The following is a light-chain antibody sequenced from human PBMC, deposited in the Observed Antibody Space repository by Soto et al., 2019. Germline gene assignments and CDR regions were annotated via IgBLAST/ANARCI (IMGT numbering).Light chain of an antibody. Sequence: EIVLTQSPGTLSLSPGEKATLSCRASQSVSDSYLAWYQKKPGQAPRLLIDASSRATGIPDRFSGSGSGTDFTLTISRLEPEDFAVYYCQHYGTSALFGPGTKVDIK. CDR2: AS. CDR1: QSVSDSY. J-gene: IGKJ3*01. V-gene: IGKV3-20*01. CDR3: QHYGTSAL.